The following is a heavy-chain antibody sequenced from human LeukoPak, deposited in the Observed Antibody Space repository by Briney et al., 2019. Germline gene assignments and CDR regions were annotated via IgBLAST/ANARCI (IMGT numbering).Heavy chain of an antibody. CDR2: INHSGST. J-gene: IGHJ4*02. CDR1: GGSFSGYY. D-gene: IGHD6-25*01. CDR3: ARGDPAFDY. Sequence: PSGTLSLTCAVYGGSFSGYYWSWIRQPPGKGLEWIGEINHSGSTNYNPSLKSRVTISVDTSKNQFSLKLSSVTAADTAVYYCARGDPAFDYWGQGTLVTVPS. V-gene: IGHV4-34*01.